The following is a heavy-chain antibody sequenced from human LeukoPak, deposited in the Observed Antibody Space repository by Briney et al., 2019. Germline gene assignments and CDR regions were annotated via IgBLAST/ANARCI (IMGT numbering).Heavy chain of an antibody. D-gene: IGHD3-22*01. CDR1: GGSFSGYY. Sequence: AETLSLTCAVYGGSFSGYYWSWIRQPPGKGLEWIGEINHSGSTNYNPSLKSRVTISVDTSKNQFSLKLSSVTAADTAVYYCARNDRRYYYDSSGYSAYGMDVWGQGTTVTVSS. J-gene: IGHJ6*02. CDR2: INHSGST. CDR3: ARNDRRYYYDSSGYSAYGMDV. V-gene: IGHV4-34*01.